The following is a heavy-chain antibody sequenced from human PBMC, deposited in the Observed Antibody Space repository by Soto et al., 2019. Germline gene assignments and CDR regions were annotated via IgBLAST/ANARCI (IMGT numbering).Heavy chain of an antibody. D-gene: IGHD3-16*01. CDR2: LTSDGSYN. CDR1: GFSFNAYG. V-gene: IGHV3-30*18. J-gene: IGHJ4*02. Sequence: QVQLVESGGGVVQPGRSLRLSCVASGFSFNAYGMQWVRQAPGKGLQWVAILTSDGSYNSYADSVKGRFTISRDNSKNTLYLQMDSLRTEDTAIYYCAKGGDFDDWGQGAPVTVSS. CDR3: AKGGDFDD.